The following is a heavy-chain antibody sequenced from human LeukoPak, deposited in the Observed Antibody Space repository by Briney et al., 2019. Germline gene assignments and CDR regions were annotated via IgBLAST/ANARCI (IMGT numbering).Heavy chain of an antibody. V-gene: IGHV4-59*01. CDR1: GGSISSYY. CDR3: ARNYYYYGMDV. CDR2: IYYSGST. Sequence: PSETLSLTCTVSGGSISSYYWSWIRQPPGKGLEWIGYIYYSGSTNYNPSPKSRVTISVDTSKNQFSLKLSSVTAADTAVYYCARNYYYYGMDVWGQGTTVTVSS. J-gene: IGHJ6*02.